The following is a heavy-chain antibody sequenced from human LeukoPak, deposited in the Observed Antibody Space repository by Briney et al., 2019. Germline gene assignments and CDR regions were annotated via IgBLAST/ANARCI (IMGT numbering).Heavy chain of an antibody. J-gene: IGHJ4*02. Sequence: GGSLRLSCAASGFTFSSYAMSWVRQAPGKGLEWVSVISGRGGSTYYADSVKGRFTISRDNSKNTLHLQMNSLRAEDTAVYYCAKGNYDFWSGYYIIDYWGQGTLVTVSS. V-gene: IGHV3-23*01. D-gene: IGHD3-3*01. CDR2: ISGRGGST. CDR1: GFTFSSYA. CDR3: AKGNYDFWSGYYIIDY.